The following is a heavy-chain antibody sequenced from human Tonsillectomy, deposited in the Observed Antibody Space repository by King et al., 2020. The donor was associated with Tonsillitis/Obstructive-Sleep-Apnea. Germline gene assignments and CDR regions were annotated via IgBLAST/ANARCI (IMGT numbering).Heavy chain of an antibody. CDR2: ISYIGST. Sequence: VQLQESGPGLVKPSETLSLTCTVSGGPISNFYWNWIRQPPGKGLEWIGYISYIGSTKYNPSLKSRVTISVDTSKNQFSLNLSSVTAADTDVYFCARERSLYYDVWSGYFYGMDVWGQGTTVTVSS. D-gene: IGHD3-3*01. J-gene: IGHJ6*02. CDR1: GGPISNFY. CDR3: ARERSLYYDVWSGYFYGMDV. V-gene: IGHV4-59*01.